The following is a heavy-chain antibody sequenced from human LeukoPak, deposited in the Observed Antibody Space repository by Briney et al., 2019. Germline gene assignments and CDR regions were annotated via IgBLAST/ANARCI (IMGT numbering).Heavy chain of an antibody. CDR2: VHTSGIT. D-gene: IGHD4-17*01. V-gene: IGHV4-4*07. Sequence: PSETLSLTCSISGASISSYYWSWIRQPAGKGLEWIGRVHTSGITNYNPSLNTRVTMSIDTSKNQFYLNLISVTAADTAMYYCARDEKHGYGDYGVDPWGQGTLVTVSS. CDR1: GASISSYY. J-gene: IGHJ5*02. CDR3: ARDEKHGYGDYGVDP.